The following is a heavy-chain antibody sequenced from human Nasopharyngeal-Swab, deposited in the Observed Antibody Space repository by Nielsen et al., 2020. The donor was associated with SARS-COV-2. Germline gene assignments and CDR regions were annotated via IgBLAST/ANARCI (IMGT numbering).Heavy chain of an antibody. CDR3: ARLKSGSFDY. Sequence: GGSLRLSCVVSGFTFRSYAMSWVRQAPGKGLEWVSSITSSGEKTDYADSVKGRFTISRDNSKNTLYLQMNSLRAEDTAVYYCARLKSGSFDYWGQGTLVTVSS. V-gene: IGHV3-23*01. CDR2: ITSSGEKT. CDR1: GFTFRSYA. D-gene: IGHD1-1*01. J-gene: IGHJ4*02.